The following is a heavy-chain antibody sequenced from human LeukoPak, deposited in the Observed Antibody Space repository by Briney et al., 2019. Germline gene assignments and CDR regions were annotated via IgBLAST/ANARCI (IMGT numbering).Heavy chain of an antibody. D-gene: IGHD3-10*01. CDR1: GLTFSSHW. J-gene: IGHJ4*02. CDR2: ITNDGSST. CDR3: ARDRGPRTGFMVREAYDY. V-gene: IGHV3-74*01. Sequence: GGSLRLSCAASGLTFSSHWMHWVRQAPGKGLVWVSRITNDGSSTTYADSVKGRFTISRDNAKNMLYLQVNSLRAEDTAVYYCARDRGPRTGFMVREAYDYWGQGTLVTVSS.